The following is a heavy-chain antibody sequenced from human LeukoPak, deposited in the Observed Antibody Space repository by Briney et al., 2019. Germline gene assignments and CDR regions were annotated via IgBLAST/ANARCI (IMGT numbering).Heavy chain of an antibody. J-gene: IGHJ4*02. CDR2: XRXKXXGVTA. CDR1: GFTFGXXX. D-gene: IGHD3-10*01. Sequence: GGSLRLSCXASGFTFGXXXXXXXXQAXXXXXXXXXXXRXKXXGVTAEYAXXVXGXXTIXXDDSKSIASLQMNSLKTEDTAVYYCTRDIIIMRGFDHWGQGTLVTVSS. CDR3: TRDIIIMRGFDH. V-gene: IGHV3-49*03.